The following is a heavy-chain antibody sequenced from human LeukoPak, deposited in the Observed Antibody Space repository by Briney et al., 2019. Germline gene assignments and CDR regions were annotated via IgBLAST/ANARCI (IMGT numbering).Heavy chain of an antibody. CDR1: GFTFSSYG. Sequence: GGSLRLSCAASGFTFSSYGMHWVRQAPGKGLEWVSYISSGSSTISYADSVKCRFTISRDDAKNSLYLQMNSLRADDTALYYCARGVDDILTGYYQYYFDYWGQGTLVTVSS. V-gene: IGHV3-48*01. J-gene: IGHJ4*02. CDR2: ISSGSSTI. D-gene: IGHD3-9*01. CDR3: ARGVDDILTGYYQYYFDY.